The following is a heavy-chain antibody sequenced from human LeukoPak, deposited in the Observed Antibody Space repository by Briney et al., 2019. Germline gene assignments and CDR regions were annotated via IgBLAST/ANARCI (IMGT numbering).Heavy chain of an antibody. Sequence: GGSLRLSCAASGFTFSSYEMNWVRQAPGKGLEWVSYISSSGSTIYYADSVKGRFTISRDNAKNSLYLQMNSLRAEDTAVYYCARAAGSGYYYGGYFQHWGQGTLVTVSS. J-gene: IGHJ1*01. CDR2: ISSSGSTI. V-gene: IGHV3-48*03. CDR1: GFTFSSYE. D-gene: IGHD3-22*01. CDR3: ARAAGSGYYYGGYFQH.